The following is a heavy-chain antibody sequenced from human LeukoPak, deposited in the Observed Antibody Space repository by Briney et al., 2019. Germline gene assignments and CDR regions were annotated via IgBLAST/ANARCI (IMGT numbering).Heavy chain of an antibody. V-gene: IGHV3-23*01. D-gene: IGHD3-22*01. J-gene: IGHJ4*03. CDR2: ISGSGGST. CDR1: GFTFIAYA. Sequence: GGSLALSCAASGFTFIAYAMSGGPQAPGKGLEWVSAISGSGGSTYYADSAKGRFTISRDTSKNTLFLQMNSLRVEDTAVYYCAQYCRYDVSPRGSDHWGYGDLGTVSS. CDR3: AQYCRYDVSPRGSDH.